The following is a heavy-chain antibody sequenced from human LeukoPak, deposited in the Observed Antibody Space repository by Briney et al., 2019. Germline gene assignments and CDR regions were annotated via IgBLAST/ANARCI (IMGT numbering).Heavy chain of an antibody. J-gene: IGHJ4*02. CDR3: ARGRPHLLWFGESRHFDY. CDR2: INHSGST. D-gene: IGHD3-10*01. Sequence: SEILSLTCAVSGGSISSGGYWSWVRQPPGKGLEWIGEINHSGSTNYNPSLKSRVTISVDTSKNQFSLKLSSVTAADTAVYYCARGRPHLLWFGESRHFDYWGQGTLVTVSS. V-gene: IGHV4-4*02. CDR1: GGSISSGGY.